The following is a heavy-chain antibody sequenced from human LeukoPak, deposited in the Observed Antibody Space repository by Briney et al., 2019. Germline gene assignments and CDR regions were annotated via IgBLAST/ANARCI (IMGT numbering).Heavy chain of an antibody. CDR2: ISSSSSYI. J-gene: IGHJ4*02. D-gene: IGHD3-10*01. CDR1: GLTFSSYG. CDR3: ARDFVYGSGSYPFDY. Sequence: GGSLRLSCAVSGLTFSSYGMNWVRQAPGKGLEWVSSISSSSSYIYYADSVKGRFTISRDNAKNSLYLQMNSLRAEDTAVYYCARDFVYGSGSYPFDYWGQGTLVTVSS. V-gene: IGHV3-21*01.